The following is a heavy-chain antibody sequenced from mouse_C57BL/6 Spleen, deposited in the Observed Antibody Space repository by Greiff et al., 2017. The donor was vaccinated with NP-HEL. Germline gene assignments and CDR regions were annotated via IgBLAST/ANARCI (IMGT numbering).Heavy chain of an antibody. CDR2: INPNNGGT. J-gene: IGHJ2*01. V-gene: IGHV1-26*01. D-gene: IGHD1-1*01. CDR3: ARGSLYYYGSSYGFDY. CDR1: GYTFTDYY. Sequence: VQLQQSGPELVKPGASVKISCKASGYTFTDYYMNWVKQSHGKSLEWIGDINPNNGGTSYNQKFKGKATLTVDKSSSTAYMELRSLTSEDSAVYYCARGSLYYYGSSYGFDYWGQGTTLTVSS.